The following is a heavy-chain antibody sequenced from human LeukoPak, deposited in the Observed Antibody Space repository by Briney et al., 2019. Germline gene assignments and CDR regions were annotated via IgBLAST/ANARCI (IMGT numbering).Heavy chain of an antibody. CDR1: GGSISSYY. J-gene: IGHJ4*02. V-gene: IGHV4-59*08. D-gene: IGHD6-19*01. CDR3: ARLPYITGWYFDY. Sequence: SGTLSLTCTVSGGSISSYYWSWIRQPPGKGLEWIGYIYYSGSTNYSPSLKSRVTISVDTSKSQFSLKLSSVTAADTAVYYCARLPYITGWYFDYWGRGTLVTVSS. CDR2: IYYSGST.